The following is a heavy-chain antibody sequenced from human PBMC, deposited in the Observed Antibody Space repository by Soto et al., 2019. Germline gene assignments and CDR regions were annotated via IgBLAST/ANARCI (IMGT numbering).Heavy chain of an antibody. Sequence: EVQLVESGGGLVQPGGSLRLSCAASGFTLSSYNMNWVRQAPGKGLEWVSYISGSSDTIYYADSVKGRFTISRGNAKNSLYLQMDSLRDEDTAVYYCARDHGVSTWFVGIYYYFGVDVWGQGTTVTVSS. J-gene: IGHJ6*02. V-gene: IGHV3-48*02. CDR3: ARDHGVSTWFVGIYYYFGVDV. CDR2: ISGSSDTI. D-gene: IGHD6-13*01. CDR1: GFTLSSYN.